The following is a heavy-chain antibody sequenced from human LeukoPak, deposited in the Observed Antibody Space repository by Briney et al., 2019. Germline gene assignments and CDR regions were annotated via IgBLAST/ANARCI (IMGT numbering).Heavy chain of an antibody. J-gene: IGHJ3*02. Sequence: GESLKISCKGSGYSFTTYWISWVRQMPGKGLEWMGIIYPGDSDTRYSLSFQCQVTISSDKSMSTAYLQWSSLKASDTAMYYCARRGGDHALKAFDIWGQGTMVTVSS. CDR1: GYSFTTYW. CDR3: ARRGGDHALKAFDI. D-gene: IGHD2-21*02. CDR2: IYPGDSDT. V-gene: IGHV5-51*01.